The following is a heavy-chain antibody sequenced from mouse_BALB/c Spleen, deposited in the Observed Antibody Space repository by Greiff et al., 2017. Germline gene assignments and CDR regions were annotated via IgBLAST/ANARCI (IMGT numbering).Heavy chain of an antibody. J-gene: IGHJ4*01. CDR2: ISSGSSTI. CDR3: AKTGYRYYAMDY. Sequence: EVKVVESGGGLVQPGGSRKLSCAASGFTFSSFGMHWVRQAPEKGLEWVAYISSGSSTIYYADTVKGRFTISRDNPKNTLFLQMTSLRSEDTAMYYCAKTGYRYYAMDYWGQGTSVTVSS. V-gene: IGHV5-17*02. D-gene: IGHD4-1*01. CDR1: GFTFSSFG.